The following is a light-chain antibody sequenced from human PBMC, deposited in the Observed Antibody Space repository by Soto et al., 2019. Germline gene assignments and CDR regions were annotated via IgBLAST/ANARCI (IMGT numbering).Light chain of an antibody. V-gene: IGKV3-15*01. CDR3: QQCDNLPLT. J-gene: IGKJ3*01. CDR1: QSVGSN. Sequence: ERVMTQSPATLSVSPGERATLSCRASQSVGSNLAWYQQKPGQAPRLLIFGASSRATGVPARFSGSESGTEGTITLNRLQSEDGSVYVCQQCDNLPLTFGPGTKVDIK. CDR2: GAS.